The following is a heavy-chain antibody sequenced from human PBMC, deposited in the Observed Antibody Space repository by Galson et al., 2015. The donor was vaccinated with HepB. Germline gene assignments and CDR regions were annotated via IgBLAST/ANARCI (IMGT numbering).Heavy chain of an antibody. CDR2: ISYDGTNK. Sequence: SLRISCAASGFTFSTYGMHWVRQAPGKGREWVALISYDGTNKYYADSVKGRFTISRDNSKNTLYLQMNSLRAEDTAVYYCAKDTRTDFLLSYWGQGTLVTVSS. V-gene: IGHV3-30*18. J-gene: IGHJ4*02. CDR1: GFTFSTYG. CDR3: AKDTRTDFLLSY. D-gene: IGHD2/OR15-2a*01.